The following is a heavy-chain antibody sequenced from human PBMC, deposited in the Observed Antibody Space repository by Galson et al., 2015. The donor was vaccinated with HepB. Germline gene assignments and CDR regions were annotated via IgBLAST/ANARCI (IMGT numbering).Heavy chain of an antibody. D-gene: IGHD3-22*01. J-gene: IGHJ4*02. V-gene: IGHV1-3*01. Sequence: SVKVSCKASGYTFTSYAMHWVRQAPGQRLEWMGWINAGNGNTKYSQKFQGRVTITRDTSASTAYMELSSLRSEDTAVYYCARVYDSSGYYHGGLSYWGQGTLVTVSS. CDR3: ARVYDSSGYYHGGLSY. CDR2: INAGNGNT. CDR1: GYTFTSYA.